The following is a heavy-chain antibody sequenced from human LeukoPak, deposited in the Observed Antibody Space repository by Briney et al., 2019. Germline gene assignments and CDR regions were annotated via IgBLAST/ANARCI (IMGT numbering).Heavy chain of an antibody. J-gene: IGHJ4*02. Sequence: GGSLRLSCAASGFTFSTYAMSWVRQAPGEGLEWVSSISGSGTTTYYADSVKGRFTIYRENSKNTLFLQMYSLAAEDTALYYCARHQTSYSSSSYTQDWGQGTLVTVS. CDR3: ARHQTSYSSSSYTQD. D-gene: IGHD6-13*01. CDR2: ISGSGTTT. CDR1: GFTFSTYA. V-gene: IGHV3-23*01.